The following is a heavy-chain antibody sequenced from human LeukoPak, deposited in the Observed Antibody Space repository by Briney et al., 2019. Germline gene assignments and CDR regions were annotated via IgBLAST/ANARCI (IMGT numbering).Heavy chain of an antibody. CDR2: VWFDGRSK. V-gene: IGHV3-33*01. J-gene: IGHJ4*02. CDR3: ARDPWGGHGDPSSNFYFDY. D-gene: IGHD4-17*01. Sequence: GGSLRLPCAASGFTFSNYGMHWVRQAPGKGLEWVAVVWFDGRSKYYADSVKGRFTISRDNSKNTLYLQMNSLRAEDTAVYSCARDPWGGHGDPSSNFYFDYWGQGTLVTVSS. CDR1: GFTFSNYG.